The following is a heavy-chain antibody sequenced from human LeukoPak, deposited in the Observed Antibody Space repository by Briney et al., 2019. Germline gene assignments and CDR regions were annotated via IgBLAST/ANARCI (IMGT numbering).Heavy chain of an antibody. V-gene: IGHV1-18*01. J-gene: IGHJ5*02. CDR3: ARVLFRFLGLFLLVGP. Sequence: GASVKVSCKASGYTFTSYGISWVRQAPGQGLEWMGWISAYNGNTNYAQKLQGRVTMTTDTSTSTAYMELRSLRSDDTAVYYCARVLFRFLGLFLLVGPWGQGTLGPRPL. CDR1: GYTFTSYG. CDR2: ISAYNGNT. D-gene: IGHD3-3*01.